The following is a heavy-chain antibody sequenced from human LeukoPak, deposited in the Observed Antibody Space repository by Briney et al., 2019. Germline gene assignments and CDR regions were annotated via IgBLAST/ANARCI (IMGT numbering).Heavy chain of an antibody. V-gene: IGHV1-2*02. J-gene: IGHJ5*02. Sequence: ASVKVSCKASGNTFTGYYMHWVRQAPGQGLEWMGWINPNSGDTNYAQKFQGRVTMTRDTSITTVYMELSRLRSDDTAVYFCASGWSNTGWYNNWFDPWGQGTLVTVSS. CDR2: INPNSGDT. D-gene: IGHD6-19*01. CDR1: GNTFTGYY. CDR3: ASGWSNTGWYNNWFDP.